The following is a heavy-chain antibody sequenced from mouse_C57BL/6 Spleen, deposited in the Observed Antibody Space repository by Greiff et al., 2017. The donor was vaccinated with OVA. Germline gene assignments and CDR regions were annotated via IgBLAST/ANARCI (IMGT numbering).Heavy chain of an antibody. CDR2: INPGSGGT. CDR1: GYAFTNYL. J-gene: IGHJ3*01. Sequence: VQLQQSGAELVRPGTSVKVSCKASGYAFTNYLIEWVKQRPGQGLEWIGVINPGSGGTNYNEKFKGKATLTADKSSSTAYMQLSSLTSEDSAVYFCAREGGYYGLAYWGQGTLVTVSA. CDR3: AREGGYYGLAY. V-gene: IGHV1-54*01. D-gene: IGHD1-1*01.